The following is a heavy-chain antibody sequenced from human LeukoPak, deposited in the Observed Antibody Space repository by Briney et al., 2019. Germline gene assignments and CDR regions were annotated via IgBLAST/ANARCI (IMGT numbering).Heavy chain of an antibody. D-gene: IGHD5-12*01. Sequence: GGSLRLSCAASGFTLRTSWMHWVRQAPGKGLVWVSRINSDGSTTNYADSVKGRFTISRDNAKNTLYLQMNSLRAEDTAVYYCVRAIVYSAYDYLGYWGQGSLVTVSS. J-gene: IGHJ4*02. CDR3: VRAIVYSAYDYLGY. V-gene: IGHV3-74*01. CDR2: INSDGSTT. CDR1: GFTLRTSW.